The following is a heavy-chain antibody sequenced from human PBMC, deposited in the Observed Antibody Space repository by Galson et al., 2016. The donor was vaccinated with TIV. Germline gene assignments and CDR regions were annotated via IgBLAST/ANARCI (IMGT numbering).Heavy chain of an antibody. D-gene: IGHD4-17*01. J-gene: IGHJ3*01. CDR2: IYSGGDT. V-gene: IGHV3-53*01. CDR1: GFTVNAYH. Sequence: LRLSCAVSGFTVNAYHMSWVRQAPGKGLEWVSVIYSGGDTYYSDSVKGRFTISRDNSKNTVHLQMNSLRVEDTAVYYCARKDSSVHGDLWGAFDVWGQGTKVIVSS. CDR3: ARKDSSVHGDLWGAFDV.